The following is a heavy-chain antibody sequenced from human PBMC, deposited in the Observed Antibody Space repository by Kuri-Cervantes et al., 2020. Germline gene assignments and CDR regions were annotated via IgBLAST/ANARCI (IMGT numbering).Heavy chain of an antibody. CDR2: IWYDGSNK. Sequence: GGSLRLSCAASGFTFSSYGMHWVRQAPGKGLEWVAVIWYDGSNKYNADSVKGRFTISRDNSKNTLYLQMNSLRAEDTAVYYCAKDQNVVVTNEYFQHWGQGTLVTVSS. CDR1: GFTFSSYG. CDR3: AKDQNVVVTNEYFQH. V-gene: IGHV3-30*02. D-gene: IGHD2-21*02. J-gene: IGHJ1*01.